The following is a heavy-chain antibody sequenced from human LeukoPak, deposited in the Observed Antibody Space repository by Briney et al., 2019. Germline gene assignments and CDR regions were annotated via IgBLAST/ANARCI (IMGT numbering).Heavy chain of an antibody. Sequence: ASVKVSCKASGYTFTSYGISWVRQAPGQGLEWMGWISAYNGNTNYAQKLQGRVTMTTDTSTSTAYMELRSLRSDDTAVYYCARIPVQNYYDSSGYYWFDPWGQGTLVTVSS. CDR2: ISAYNGNT. V-gene: IGHV1-18*01. J-gene: IGHJ5*02. D-gene: IGHD3-22*01. CDR3: ARIPVQNYYDSSGYYWFDP. CDR1: GYTFTSYG.